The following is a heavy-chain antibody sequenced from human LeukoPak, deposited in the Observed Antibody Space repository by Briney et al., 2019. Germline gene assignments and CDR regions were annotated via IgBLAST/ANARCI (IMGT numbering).Heavy chain of an antibody. Sequence: GGSLRLSCAASGFTFSSYSMNWVRQAPGKGLEWVSSISSSSSYIYYADSVKGRFTISRDNAKNSLYLQMNSLRAEDTAVYYCARDEEWEPRFDYWGQGTLVTVSS. V-gene: IGHV3-21*01. J-gene: IGHJ4*02. D-gene: IGHD1-26*01. CDR3: ARDEEWEPRFDY. CDR1: GFTFSSYS. CDR2: ISSSSSYI.